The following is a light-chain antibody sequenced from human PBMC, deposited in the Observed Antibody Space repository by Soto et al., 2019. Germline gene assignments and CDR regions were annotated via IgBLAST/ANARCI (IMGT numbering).Light chain of an antibody. CDR3: SSYTSSSTYV. Sequence: QSALTQPASVSGSPGQSITISCTGTSSDVGDYNYVSWYQHYPGKAPKLMTYDVSNRPSGVSNRFSGSKSGNTASLTISGLQAEDEADYYCSSYTSSSTYVFGTGTKLTVL. CDR1: SSDVGDYNY. CDR2: DVS. V-gene: IGLV2-14*01. J-gene: IGLJ1*01.